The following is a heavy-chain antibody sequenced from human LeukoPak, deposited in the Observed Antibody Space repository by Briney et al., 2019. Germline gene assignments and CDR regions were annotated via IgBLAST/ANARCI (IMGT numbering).Heavy chain of an antibody. V-gene: IGHV4-39*07. CDR2: IYYSGST. CDR1: GGSISSSSYY. CDR3: AGGTRGSGTYAFDY. Sequence: SETLSLTCTVSGGSISSSSYYWGWIRQPPGKGLEWIGSIYYSGSTYYNPSLKSRVTISVDMSKNLFSLKLSSVTAADTAVYYCAGGTRGSGTYAFDYWGQGTLVTVSS. D-gene: IGHD1-26*01. J-gene: IGHJ4*02.